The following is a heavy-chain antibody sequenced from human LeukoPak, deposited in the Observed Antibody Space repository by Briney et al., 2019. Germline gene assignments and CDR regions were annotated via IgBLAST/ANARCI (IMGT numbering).Heavy chain of an antibody. Sequence: GGSLRLSCAASGFTVSSNYMSWVRQAPGKGLGWVSVIYSGGSTYYADSVKGRFTISRDNSKNTLYLQMNSLRAEDTAVYYCASPLPNSSSWYWGLDYWGQGTLVTVSS. CDR3: ASPLPNSSSWYWGLDY. CDR2: IYSGGST. D-gene: IGHD6-13*01. J-gene: IGHJ4*02. CDR1: GFTVSSNY. V-gene: IGHV3-53*01.